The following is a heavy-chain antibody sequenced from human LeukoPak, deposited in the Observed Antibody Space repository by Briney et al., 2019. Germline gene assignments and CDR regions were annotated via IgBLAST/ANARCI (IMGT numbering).Heavy chain of an antibody. CDR1: GGSISSGGYS. D-gene: IGHD4-23*01. V-gene: IGHV4-30-2*01. CDR2: IYHSGST. Sequence: PSQTLSLTCAVSGGSISSGGYSGSWIRQPPGKGLEWIGYIYHSGSTYYNPSLKSRVTISVDRSKNQFSLKLSSVTAADTAVYYCARGGNSEIDYWGQGTLVTVSS. CDR3: ARGGNSEIDY. J-gene: IGHJ4*02.